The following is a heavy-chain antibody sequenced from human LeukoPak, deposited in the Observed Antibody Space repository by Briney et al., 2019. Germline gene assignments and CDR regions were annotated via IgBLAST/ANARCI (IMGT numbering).Heavy chain of an antibody. J-gene: IGHJ6*03. CDR1: GFTFNDYA. CDR2: ISWNSDSI. Sequence: GGSLRLSCAVSGFTFNDYAMHWVRPAPGKGREWVSGISWNSDSIGYADSVKGRFTISRDNAKNSLYLQMNSLRAEDTAVYYCARIATRFFYYMDVWGKGTTVTVSS. CDR3: ARIATRFFYYMDV. V-gene: IGHV3-9*01. D-gene: IGHD6-6*01.